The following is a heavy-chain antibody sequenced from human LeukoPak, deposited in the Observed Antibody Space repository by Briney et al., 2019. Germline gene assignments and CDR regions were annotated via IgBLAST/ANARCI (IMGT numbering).Heavy chain of an antibody. J-gene: IGHJ4*02. Sequence: GGSLRLSCAASGFTFSSYAMSWVRQAPGKGLEWVSAISGSGGSTYYVDSVKGRFTISRDNSKNTLYLQMNSLRAEDTAVYYCATSIMITFGGVFDYWGQGTLVTVSS. CDR2: ISGSGGST. CDR1: GFTFSSYA. D-gene: IGHD3-16*01. V-gene: IGHV3-23*01. CDR3: ATSIMITFGGVFDY.